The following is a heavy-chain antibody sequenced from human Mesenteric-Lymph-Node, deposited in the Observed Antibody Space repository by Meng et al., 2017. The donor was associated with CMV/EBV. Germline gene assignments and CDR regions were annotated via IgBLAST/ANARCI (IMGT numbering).Heavy chain of an antibody. CDR3: ARHVVEVPSATTYYYGMDV. V-gene: IGHV1-2*02. CDR2: INGSSGST. CDR1: GFTFTGSY. J-gene: IGHJ6*02. Sequence: ASVKVSCKTSGFTFTGSYMHWARQAPGQGLEWMGWINGSSGSTKYAQKFQGRVTMTRDTAISTAYMELSRLTSDDTAVYYCARHVVEVPSATTYYYGMDVWGQGTTVTVSS. D-gene: IGHD2-2*01.